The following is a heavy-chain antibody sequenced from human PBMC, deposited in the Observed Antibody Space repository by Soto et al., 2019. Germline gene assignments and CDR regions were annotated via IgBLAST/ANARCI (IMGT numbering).Heavy chain of an antibody. Sequence: ASVKVSCKASGYTFTSYGISWVRQAPGQGLEWMGWISAYNGNTNYAQKLQGRVTMTTDTSTSTAYMELRSLRSDDTAVYYCARFRHGSGSPQNWFDTWGQGTLVTVSS. CDR3: ARFRHGSGSPQNWFDT. J-gene: IGHJ5*02. D-gene: IGHD3-10*01. V-gene: IGHV1-18*01. CDR2: ISAYNGNT. CDR1: GYTFTSYG.